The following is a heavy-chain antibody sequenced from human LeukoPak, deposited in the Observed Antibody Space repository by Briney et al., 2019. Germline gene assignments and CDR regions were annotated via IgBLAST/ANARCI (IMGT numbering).Heavy chain of an antibody. D-gene: IGHD5-18*01. CDR3: AAGYSWAHEY. CDR2: VYYNGNT. Sequence: SPSETLSLTCSVSGGSISTYYWSWIRQSPDKGLKWIAYVYYNGNTYYNPSLESRVTVSVDATKNQFSLRLRSVTAADTAVYFCAAGYSWAHEYWGQGILVTVSS. J-gene: IGHJ4*02. CDR1: GGSISTYY. V-gene: IGHV4-59*01.